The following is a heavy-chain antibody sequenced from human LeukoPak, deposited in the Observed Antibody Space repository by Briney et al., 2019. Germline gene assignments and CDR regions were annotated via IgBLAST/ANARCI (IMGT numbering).Heavy chain of an antibody. Sequence: GSLRLSCAASGFTFSSYAMSWVRHAPGKGLEWVSAISGSGGSTYYADSVEGRFTISRDNSKNTLYLQMNSLRAEDTAVYYCAKGRDYYGSGSRDPWGQGTLVTVSS. CDR1: GFTFSSYA. CDR2: ISGSGGST. J-gene: IGHJ5*02. D-gene: IGHD3-10*01. CDR3: AKGRDYYGSGSRDP. V-gene: IGHV3-23*01.